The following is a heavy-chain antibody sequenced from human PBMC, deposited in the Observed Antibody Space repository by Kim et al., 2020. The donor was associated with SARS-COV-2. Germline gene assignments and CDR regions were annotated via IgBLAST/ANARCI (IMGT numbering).Heavy chain of an antibody. CDR3: ARQVAGTDRRFDY. CDR2: IHASGST. Sequence: SETLSLICTVSGGSFSSYHWSWIRQSAGRGLEWIGRIHASGSTNYNPSLKSRLTMSVDTSKHQRSLKLSSVTAAATAMYYCARQVAGTDRRFDYWGQGILVTVSS. V-gene: IGHV4-4*07. J-gene: IGHJ4*02. D-gene: IGHD6-19*01. CDR1: GGSFSSYH.